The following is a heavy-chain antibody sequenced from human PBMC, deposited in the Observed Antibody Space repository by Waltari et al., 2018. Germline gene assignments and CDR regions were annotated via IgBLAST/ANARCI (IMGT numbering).Heavy chain of an antibody. D-gene: IGHD3-3*01. CDR1: GGSFSGYY. V-gene: IGHV4-34*01. CDR3: ARRRAFWSGSFDY. CDR2: IKHSGST. Sequence: QVQLQQWGAALLKPSETLSLTCAVYGGSFSGYYWRWIPQPPGKGLEWIGEIKHSGSTNYNPSLKSRVTISVDTSKNQFSLKLSSVTAADTAVYYCARRRAFWSGSFDYWGQGTLVTVSS. J-gene: IGHJ4*02.